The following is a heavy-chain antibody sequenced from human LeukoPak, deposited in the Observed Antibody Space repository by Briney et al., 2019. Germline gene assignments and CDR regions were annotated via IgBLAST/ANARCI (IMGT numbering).Heavy chain of an antibody. J-gene: IGHJ4*02. Sequence: AGGSLRLSCAASGFTVSSNYMSWVRQAPGKGLEWVSVIYSGGSTYYADSVKGRFTIYRDNSKNTLYLQMNSLRAEDTAVYYCARVRGPRYYDTSGYYLDYWGQGSLVTVSS. CDR1: GFTVSSNY. CDR3: ARVRGPRYYDTSGYYLDY. V-gene: IGHV3-53*01. D-gene: IGHD3-22*01. CDR2: IYSGGST.